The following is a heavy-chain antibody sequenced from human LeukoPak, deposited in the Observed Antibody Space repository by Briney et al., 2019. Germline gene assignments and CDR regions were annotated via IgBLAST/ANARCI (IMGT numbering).Heavy chain of an antibody. D-gene: IGHD3-3*01. V-gene: IGHV5-51*01. Sequence: GESLKISCKGSGYSFTSYWIGWVRQMPGKGLEWMGIIYPGDSDTRYSPSFQGQVTISADKSISTAYLQRSSLKASDTAMYYCARGGTIFPALVWFDPWGQGTLVTVSS. CDR1: GYSFTSYW. CDR2: IYPGDSDT. J-gene: IGHJ5*02. CDR3: ARGGTIFPALVWFDP.